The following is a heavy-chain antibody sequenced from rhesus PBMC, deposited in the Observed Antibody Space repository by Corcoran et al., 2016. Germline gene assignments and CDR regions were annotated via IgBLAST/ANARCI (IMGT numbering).Heavy chain of an antibody. J-gene: IGHJ6*01. D-gene: IGHD4-4*01. CDR2: FDPEDVEA. CDR3: ARGGPDYGSNYGLDS. Sequence: EVQLVQSGAEVKKPGASVKISCKASGYTLTDYYLHWVRKAPGKGFEWMGRFDPEDVEAIHAQKFQDRVTITADTSTDIAYMELSSLGSEATAVYYCARGGPDYGSNYGLDSWGQGVVVTVSS. V-gene: IGHV1-111*02. CDR1: GYTLTDYY.